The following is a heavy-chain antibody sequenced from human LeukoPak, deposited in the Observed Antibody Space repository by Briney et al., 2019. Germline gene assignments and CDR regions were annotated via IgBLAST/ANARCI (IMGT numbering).Heavy chain of an antibody. D-gene: IGHD3-22*01. CDR3: ARDLGRNFYYALDY. Sequence: ASVKVSCKASGYTFTSYGISWVRQAPGQGLEWMGWISAYNGNTNYAQKLLGRVTMTTDTSTSTAYMELRSLRSDDTAVYYCARDLGRNFYYALDYWGQGTLVTVSS. V-gene: IGHV1-18*01. J-gene: IGHJ4*02. CDR1: GYTFTSYG. CDR2: ISAYNGNT.